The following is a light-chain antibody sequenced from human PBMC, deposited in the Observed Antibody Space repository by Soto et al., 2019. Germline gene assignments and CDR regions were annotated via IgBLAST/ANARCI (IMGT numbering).Light chain of an antibody. Sequence: EIVLTQSPATLSLFLGERATLSCRASQSVGSSLAWYQQKPGQAPRLLIYDASNRATGIPARFSGTGSGTDFTLTVSSLQPEDFAVYYCQQYNSYFWTFGQGTKVEIK. CDR1: QSVGSS. CDR2: DAS. J-gene: IGKJ1*01. V-gene: IGKV3-11*01. CDR3: QQYNSYFWT.